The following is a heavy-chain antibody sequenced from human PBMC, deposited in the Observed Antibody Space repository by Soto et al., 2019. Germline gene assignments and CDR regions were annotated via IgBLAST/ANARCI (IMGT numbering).Heavy chain of an antibody. CDR3: AKDRLTGDHDGMDV. D-gene: IGHD7-27*01. J-gene: IGHJ6*02. CDR2: ISYDGSNK. V-gene: IGHV3-30*18. Sequence: GGSLRLSCAASGFTFSTYGIHWVRQAPGKGLEWVAVISYDGSNKYYADSVKGRFTISRDNSKNTLYLQMNSLRAEDTAVYYCAKDRLTGDHDGMDVWGQGTTVTVSS. CDR1: GFTFSTYG.